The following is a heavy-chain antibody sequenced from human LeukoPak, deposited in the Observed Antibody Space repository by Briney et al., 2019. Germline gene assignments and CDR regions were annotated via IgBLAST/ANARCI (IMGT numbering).Heavy chain of an antibody. CDR1: GGSFSGYY. Sequence: SETLSLTCAVYGGSFSGYYWSWIRQPPGKGLEWIGYIYYSGSTNYNPSLKSRVTISVDTSKNQLSLKLSSVTAADTVVYYCARVPYSSSSWFDPWGQGTLVTVSS. CDR2: IYYSGST. V-gene: IGHV4-59*01. J-gene: IGHJ5*02. CDR3: ARVPYSSSSWFDP. D-gene: IGHD6-6*01.